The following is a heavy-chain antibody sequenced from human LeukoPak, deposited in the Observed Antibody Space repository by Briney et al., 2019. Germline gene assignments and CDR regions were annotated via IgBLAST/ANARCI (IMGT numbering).Heavy chain of an antibody. V-gene: IGHV3-49*04. CDR3: TRAKEQYNWNDGDFDY. Sequence: PGGSLRLSCGTSGFTFSNASISWVRQAPGKGLEWVGFIRSKAYGGTTEYAASVKGRFTISRDDSKSIAYLQMNSLKTEDTAVYYCTRAKEQYNWNDGDFDYWGQGTLVTVSS. J-gene: IGHJ4*02. D-gene: IGHD1-1*01. CDR1: GFTFSNAS. CDR2: IRSKAYGGTT.